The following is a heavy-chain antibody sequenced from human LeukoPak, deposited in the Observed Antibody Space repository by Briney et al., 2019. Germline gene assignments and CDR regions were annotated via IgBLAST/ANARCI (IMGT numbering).Heavy chain of an antibody. CDR2: IYYSGST. V-gene: IGHV4-59*01. CDR1: GGSISTYY. CDR3: ARTRGYCSSTSCSHEFDP. D-gene: IGHD2-2*01. Sequence: SETLSLTCTVSGGSISTYYWSWIRQPPGKGLEWIGYIYYSGSTNYNSSLKSRVTISVDTSKNQFSLKLSSVTAADTAVYYCARTRGYCSSTSCSHEFDPWGQGTLDTVSS. J-gene: IGHJ5*02.